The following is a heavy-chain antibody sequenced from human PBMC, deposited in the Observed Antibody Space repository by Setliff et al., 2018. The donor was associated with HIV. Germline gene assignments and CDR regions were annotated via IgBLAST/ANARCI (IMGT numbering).Heavy chain of an antibody. CDR3: AQLGMVDDFDY. D-gene: IGHD1-1*01. CDR1: DDSISSNY. CDR2: IYTGGRT. J-gene: IGHJ4*02. Sequence: PSETLSLTCTVSDDSISSNYWSWIRQSAGKGLEWVGRIYTGGRTNYNPSLKGRVTMSVDTSKNQFSLNLSSVTAADTAVYYCAQLGMVDDFDYWGQGTLVTVSS. V-gene: IGHV4-4*07.